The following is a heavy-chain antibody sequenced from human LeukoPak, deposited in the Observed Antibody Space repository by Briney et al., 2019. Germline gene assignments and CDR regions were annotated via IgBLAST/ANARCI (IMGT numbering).Heavy chain of an antibody. CDR3: ATDKEVAGLFDY. CDR1: GGTFSGYA. V-gene: IGHV1-69*05. D-gene: IGHD6-19*01. J-gene: IGHJ4*02. Sequence: ASVKVSCKVSGGTFSGYALSWVRQAPGHGLEWMGGIIPIFDTTNYAPKFQGRVSITTDESTNTTYMELTSLTSEDTAIYYCATDKEVAGLFDYWGQGTLVTVSS. CDR2: IIPIFDTT.